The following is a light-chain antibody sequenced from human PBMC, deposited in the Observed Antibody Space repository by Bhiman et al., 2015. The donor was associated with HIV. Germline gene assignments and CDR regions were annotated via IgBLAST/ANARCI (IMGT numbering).Light chain of an antibody. CDR2: QDS. Sequence: SYELTQPPSVSVSPGQTASITCSGDKLGDKYACWYQQKPGQSPVVVIYQDSKRPSGIPERFSGSNSGNTATLTISGTQAMDEADYYCQAWDSSTFYVFGTGTKVTVL. CDR1: KLGDKY. CDR3: QAWDSSTFYV. J-gene: IGLJ1*01. V-gene: IGLV3-1*01.